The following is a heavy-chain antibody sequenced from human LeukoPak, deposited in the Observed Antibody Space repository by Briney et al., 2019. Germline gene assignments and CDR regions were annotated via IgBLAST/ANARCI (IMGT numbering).Heavy chain of an antibody. V-gene: IGHV3-7*01. CDR3: ARGGYCSSTSCYGEDAFDI. J-gene: IGHJ3*02. CDR2: IKQDGSEK. D-gene: IGHD2-2*01. CDR1: GFTFSSYW. Sequence: PGGSLRVSCAASGFTFSSYWMSWVRQAPGKGLEWVANIKQDGSEKYYVDSVKGRFTISRDNAKNSLYLQMNSLRAEDTAVYYCARGGYCSSTSCYGEDAFDIWGQGTMVTVSS.